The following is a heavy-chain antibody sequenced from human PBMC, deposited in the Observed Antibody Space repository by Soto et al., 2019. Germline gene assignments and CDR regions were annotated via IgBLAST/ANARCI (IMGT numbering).Heavy chain of an antibody. CDR1: GFTFSNYW. Sequence: EVQLVESGGGLVQPGGSLRLSCAASGFTFSNYWMYWVRQAPGKGLEWVSRINSDGSVSSYADSVKGRLTISRDNVKNTLSLQMDRLRAEDTAVYYCARGDCVGGTCYSLAGSFYYDMDVWGKGTTVTVFS. CDR2: INSDGSVS. V-gene: IGHV3-74*02. D-gene: IGHD2-15*01. J-gene: IGHJ6*03. CDR3: ARGDCVGGTCYSLAGSFYYDMDV.